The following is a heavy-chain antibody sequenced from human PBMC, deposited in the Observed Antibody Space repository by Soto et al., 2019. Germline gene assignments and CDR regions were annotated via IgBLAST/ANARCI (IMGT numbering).Heavy chain of an antibody. CDR2: IYYSGST. V-gene: IGHV4-30-4*01. CDR3: ARDIAQLVPAEHWFDP. Sequence: QVQLQESGPGLVKPSQTLSLTCTVSGGSISSGDYYWSWIRQPPGKGLEWIGYIYYSGSTYYNPSPKSRLTLPVDTSKNQFSLKLSSVTAADTAVYYCARDIAQLVPAEHWFDPWGQGTLVTVSS. CDR1: GGSISSGDYY. J-gene: IGHJ5*02. D-gene: IGHD2-2*01.